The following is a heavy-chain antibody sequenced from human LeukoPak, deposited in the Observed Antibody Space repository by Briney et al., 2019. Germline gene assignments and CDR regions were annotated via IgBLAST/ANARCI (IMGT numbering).Heavy chain of an antibody. V-gene: IGHV3-64*04. J-gene: IGHJ4*02. D-gene: IGHD4-23*01. CDR3: ARLTTVAPFDY. CDR1: GFPFSSYA. Sequence: GGSLRLSCSASGFPFSSYAMHWVRQAPGKGLEYVSAISDSGGSTYYADSVKGRFTISRDNSKNTLYLQMNSLRAEDTAVYYCARLTTVAPFDYWGQGTLVTVSS. CDR2: ISDSGGST.